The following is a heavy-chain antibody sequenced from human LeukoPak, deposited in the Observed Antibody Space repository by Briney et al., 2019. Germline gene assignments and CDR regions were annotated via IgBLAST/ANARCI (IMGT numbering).Heavy chain of an antibody. CDR3: ARDSRVTYAVAGTIWFDP. Sequence: ASVKVSCKASGYTFTSYYMHWVRRAPGQGLEWMGIINPSGGSTSYAQKFQGRVTMTRDTSTSTVYMELSSLRSGDTAVYYCARDSRVTYAVAGTIWFDPWGQGTLVTVSS. D-gene: IGHD6-19*01. J-gene: IGHJ5*02. CDR2: INPSGGST. CDR1: GYTFTSYY. V-gene: IGHV1-46*01.